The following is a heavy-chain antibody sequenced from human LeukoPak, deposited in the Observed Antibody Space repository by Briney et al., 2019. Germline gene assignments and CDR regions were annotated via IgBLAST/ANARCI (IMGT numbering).Heavy chain of an antibody. Sequence: GGSLRLSCAASGFTFSTYWMAWVRQAPGKGLEWVANIKEDGSEKYYVDSVKGRFTISRDNAKNSLYLQMNSLRAEDTAVYYCAKDSSTSPFEIWGQGTMVTVSS. CDR1: GFTFSTYW. V-gene: IGHV3-7*03. CDR3: AKDSSTSPFEI. CDR2: IKEDGSEK. D-gene: IGHD6-6*01. J-gene: IGHJ3*02.